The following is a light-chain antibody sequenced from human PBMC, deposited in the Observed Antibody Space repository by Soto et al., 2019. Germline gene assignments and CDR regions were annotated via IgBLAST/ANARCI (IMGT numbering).Light chain of an antibody. Sequence: QSALTQPASVSGSPGQSITISCTGTSSDVGGYNYVSWYQQHPGKAPKLMIYDVSNRPSGVSNLFSGSKSGNTASLTISGLQAEDEADYYCSSYTSSSIYVFGTGTKVTVL. CDR3: SSYTSSSIYV. J-gene: IGLJ1*01. CDR1: SSDVGGYNY. V-gene: IGLV2-14*01. CDR2: DVS.